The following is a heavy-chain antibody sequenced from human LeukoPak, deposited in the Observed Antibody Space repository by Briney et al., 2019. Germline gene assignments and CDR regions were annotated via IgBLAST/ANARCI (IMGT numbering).Heavy chain of an antibody. V-gene: IGHV1-69*05. J-gene: IGHJ5*02. CDR3: ARGSYCSGGSCYFNWFDP. Sequence: SVKVSRKASGGTFSSYAISWLRQAPGQGLEWMGGIIPIFGTANYAQRFQGRVTITTDESTSTAYMELSSLRSEDTAVYYCARGSYCSGGSCYFNWFDPWGQGTLVTVSS. CDR1: GGTFSSYA. CDR2: IIPIFGTA. D-gene: IGHD2-15*01.